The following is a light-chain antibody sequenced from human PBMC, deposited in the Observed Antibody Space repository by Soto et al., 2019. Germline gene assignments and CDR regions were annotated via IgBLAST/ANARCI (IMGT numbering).Light chain of an antibody. Sequence: EMVLTQSPGTLSLSPGERATLSCRASQSVSSSYLAWYQQKPGQAPRLLIYGTSSRATAIPDRFSGSGSGTDFTLTISRLEPEDVAVDYCQQYGSSSWTFGQGTKVEIK. CDR2: GTS. J-gene: IGKJ1*01. CDR1: QSVSSSY. CDR3: QQYGSSSWT. V-gene: IGKV3-20*01.